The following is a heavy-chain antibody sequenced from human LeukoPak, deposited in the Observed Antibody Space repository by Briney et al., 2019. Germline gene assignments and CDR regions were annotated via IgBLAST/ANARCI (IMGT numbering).Heavy chain of an antibody. CDR3: ARDGEMATSDLQH. D-gene: IGHD5-12*01. J-gene: IGHJ1*01. Sequence: GASVKVSCKASGGTFSSYAISWVRQAPGQGLEWMGRIIPILGIANYAQKFQGRVTMTRDTSTSTVYMELSSLRSEDTAVYYCARDGEMATSDLQHWGQGTLVTVSS. CDR1: GGTFSSYA. V-gene: IGHV1-69*04. CDR2: IIPILGIA.